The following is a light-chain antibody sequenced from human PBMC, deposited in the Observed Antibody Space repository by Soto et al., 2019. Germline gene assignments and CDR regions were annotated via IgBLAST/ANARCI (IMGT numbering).Light chain of an antibody. CDR2: DVS. V-gene: IGLV2-14*01. Sequence: QSALTQPASVSGSPGQSITISCTGTSSDFGGYNYVSWYQQHPGKAPKLMIYDVSNRPSGVSNRFSGSKSGNTASLTISGLKAEDEADYYCSSHTSSSTDVLFGAGTKLTVL. CDR1: SSDFGGYNY. CDR3: SSHTSSSTDVL. J-gene: IGLJ2*01.